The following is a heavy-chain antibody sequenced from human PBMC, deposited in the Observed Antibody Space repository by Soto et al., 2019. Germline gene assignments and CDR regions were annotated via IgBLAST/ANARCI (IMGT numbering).Heavy chain of an antibody. J-gene: IGHJ6*02. D-gene: IGHD5-12*01. Sequence: GASVKVSCKASGGTFSSYTISWVRQAPGQGLEWMGRIIPILGIANYAQKFQGRVTITADKSTSTAYMELSSLRAEDTAVYYCARAFIVATRYYYGMDVGGHGTTVTVAS. CDR1: GGTFSSYT. V-gene: IGHV1-69*02. CDR3: ARAFIVATRYYYGMDV. CDR2: IIPILGIA.